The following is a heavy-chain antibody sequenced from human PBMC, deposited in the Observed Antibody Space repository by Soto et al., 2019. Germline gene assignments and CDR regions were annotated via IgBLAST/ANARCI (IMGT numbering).Heavy chain of an antibody. V-gene: IGHV1-69*08. D-gene: IGHD2-15*01. J-gene: IGHJ4*02. CDR1: GGTFSSYT. Sequence: QVQLVQSGAEVKKPGSSVKVSCKASGGTFSSYTINWVRQAPGQGLEWMGRIIPILGIANYAQKFQGRVTITADKSMSTADMELSSLRSEDTAVYYCARDHCSGGSCYLDCDYWGQGTLVTVSS. CDR3: ARDHCSGGSCYLDCDY. CDR2: IIPILGIA.